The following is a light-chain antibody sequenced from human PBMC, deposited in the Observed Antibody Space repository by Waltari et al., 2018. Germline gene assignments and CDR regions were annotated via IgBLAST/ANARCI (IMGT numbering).Light chain of an antibody. V-gene: IGKV3-15*01. Sequence: EIVITQSPATLSMSPGERATLSCRASQSVSSNLAWYQQKPGQAPRLLIYDASTRATGIPARFSGSGSGTEFTLTISSLQSEDFAVYYCQQYNNWPPFTFGPGTKVDIK. J-gene: IGKJ3*01. CDR1: QSVSSN. CDR2: DAS. CDR3: QQYNNWPPFT.